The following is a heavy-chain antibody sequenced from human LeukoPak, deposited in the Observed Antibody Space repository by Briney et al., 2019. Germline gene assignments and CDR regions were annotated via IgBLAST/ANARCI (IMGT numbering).Heavy chain of an antibody. CDR1: GFTFSSYG. V-gene: IGHV3-30*03. J-gene: IGHJ5*02. D-gene: IGHD6-13*01. Sequence: GGSLRLSCAAPGFTFSSYGMHWVRQAPGKGLEWVAVISYDGSNKYYADSVKGRFTISRDNSKNTLYLQMNSLRAGDTAVYYCGCSSSWYRRRAGPSNWFDPWGQGTLVTVSS. CDR3: GCSSSWYRRRAGPSNWFDP. CDR2: ISYDGSNK.